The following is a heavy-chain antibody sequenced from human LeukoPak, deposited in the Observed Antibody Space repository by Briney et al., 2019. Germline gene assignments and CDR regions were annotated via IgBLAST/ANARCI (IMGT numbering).Heavy chain of an antibody. CDR1: GDSISSSDYW. CDR3: ARQRGLGSWSFDY. J-gene: IGHJ4*02. D-gene: IGHD2-15*01. Sequence: SETLSLTCTVSGDSISSSDYWWGWIRQPPGKGLDWIASFHYSGRTHYNPSLQSRVTISVDTSKNQFSLNLNSVTAADTAVYYCARQRGLGSWSFDYWGQGTLVTVSS. V-gene: IGHV4-39*01. CDR2: FHYSGRT.